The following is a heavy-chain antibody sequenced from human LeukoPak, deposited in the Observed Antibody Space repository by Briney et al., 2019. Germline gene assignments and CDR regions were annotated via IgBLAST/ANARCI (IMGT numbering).Heavy chain of an antibody. Sequence: GASVKVSCKASGYTFTSYGISWVRQAPGQGLEWTGWVSAYNGNTNYAQKLQGRVTMTTDTSTSTAYMELRSLRSDDTAVYYCATYDSSGYYGRFDYWGQGTLVTVSS. CDR3: ATYDSSGYYGRFDY. CDR2: VSAYNGNT. CDR1: GYTFTSYG. J-gene: IGHJ4*02. D-gene: IGHD3-22*01. V-gene: IGHV1-18*01.